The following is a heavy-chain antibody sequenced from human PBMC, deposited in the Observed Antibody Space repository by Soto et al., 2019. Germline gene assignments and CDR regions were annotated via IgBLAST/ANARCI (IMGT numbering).Heavy chain of an antibody. Sequence: SETLSLTCAVSGDSVTSNVWWSWVRQSPGRGLEWIGEAYHNGLTDYNPSLKSRVTMSVDTSKNEFSLKLTSLTAADTAIYYCVRDAAVPGESDRFDSWGQGILVTVSS. CDR1: GDSVTSNVW. V-gene: IGHV4-4*02. D-gene: IGHD6-19*01. J-gene: IGHJ4*02. CDR3: VRDAAVPGESDRFDS. CDR2: AYHNGLT.